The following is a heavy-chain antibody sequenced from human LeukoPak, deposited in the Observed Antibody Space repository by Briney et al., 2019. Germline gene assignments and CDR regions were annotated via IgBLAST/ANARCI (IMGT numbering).Heavy chain of an antibody. CDR1: GYTFTSYG. Sequence: ASVNVSCKASGYTFTSYGISWVRQATGQGLERMGWISAYNGNTNYAQKLQGRVTMTTDTSTSTAYMELRSLRSDDTAVYYCARAGVVVPGYYYYYMDVWGKGTTVTVPS. V-gene: IGHV1-18*04. CDR2: ISAYNGNT. J-gene: IGHJ6*03. CDR3: ARAGVVVPGYYYYYMDV. D-gene: IGHD2-2*01.